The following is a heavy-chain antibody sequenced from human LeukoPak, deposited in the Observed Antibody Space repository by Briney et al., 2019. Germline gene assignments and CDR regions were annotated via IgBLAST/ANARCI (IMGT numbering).Heavy chain of an antibody. CDR2: IWPDGSNK. Sequence: GRSLRLSCAASGSTFSSYGMQWVRQAPGKGLEWVAVIWPDGSNKYYADSVKGRFTISRDNSKNTLYLQMNSLRAEDTAVYYCARNRPAYYFDYWGQGTLVTVSS. J-gene: IGHJ4*02. CDR3: ARNRPAYYFDY. V-gene: IGHV3-33*01. CDR1: GSTFSSYG.